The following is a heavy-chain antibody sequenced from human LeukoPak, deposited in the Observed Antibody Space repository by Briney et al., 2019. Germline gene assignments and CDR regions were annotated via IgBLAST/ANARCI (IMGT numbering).Heavy chain of an antibody. J-gene: IGHJ4*02. CDR2: IKSDGITI. CDR3: ARDIVLMVYATYFDY. V-gene: IGHV3-74*01. D-gene: IGHD2-8*01. Sequence: GGSLRLSCAASGFTFSNYMMHWVRQAPGKGLVWVSRIKSDGITITYADSVKGRFTISRDNAENTLYLQMNSLRAEDTAVYYCARDIVLMVYATYFDYWGQGTLVTVSS. CDR1: GFTFSNYM.